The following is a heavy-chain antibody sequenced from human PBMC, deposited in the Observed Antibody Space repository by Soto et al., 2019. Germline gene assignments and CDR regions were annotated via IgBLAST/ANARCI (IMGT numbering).Heavy chain of an antibody. J-gene: IGHJ4*02. CDR2: STYVGGTP. CDR1: GFNLKDYG. Sequence: EVDLVESGGGLVQPGGSLRPSCSASGFNLKDYGMHWARQAPGKGLEQVAASTYVGGTPYYLESVKGRFTVSRDNSKNTLYLQMGSLRPEDTAIYFCVKDYSHGRFPDYWGQGTLVTVSS. D-gene: IGHD1-26*01. V-gene: IGHV3-64D*06. CDR3: VKDYSHGRFPDY.